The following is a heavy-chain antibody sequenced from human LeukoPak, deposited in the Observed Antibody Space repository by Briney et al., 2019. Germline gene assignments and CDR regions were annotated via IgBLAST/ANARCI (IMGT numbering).Heavy chain of an antibody. CDR2: INHSGST. V-gene: IGHV4-34*01. Sequence: PSETLSLTCAVYGGSFSGYYWSWIRQPPGKGLEWIGEINHSGSTNYNPSLKSRVTISVDTSKNQFSLKLSSVTAADTAVYYCARDLGRSSSVFDYWGQGTLVTVSS. J-gene: IGHJ4*02. D-gene: IGHD6-13*01. CDR1: GGSFSGYY. CDR3: ARDLGRSSSVFDY.